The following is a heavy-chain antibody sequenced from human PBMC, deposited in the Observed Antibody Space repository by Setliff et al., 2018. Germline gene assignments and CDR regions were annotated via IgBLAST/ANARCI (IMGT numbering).Heavy chain of an antibody. D-gene: IGHD3-10*01. Sequence: GGSLRLSCAASEFTLSTYWIHWVRQAPRKGLVWVSRINSDGSTTTYADSVKGRFTISRDNAKNSLYLQMNSLRAEDSAVYYCARDGVFYAMDFWGQGTTVTVSS. CDR2: INSDGSTT. V-gene: IGHV3-74*01. CDR1: EFTLSTYW. CDR3: ARDGVFYAMDF. J-gene: IGHJ6*02.